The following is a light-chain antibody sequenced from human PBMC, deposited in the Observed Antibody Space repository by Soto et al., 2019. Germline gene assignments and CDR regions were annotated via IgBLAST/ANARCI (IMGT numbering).Light chain of an antibody. J-gene: IGLJ7*01. V-gene: IGLV2-23*02. CDR1: RSDIGSYNS. Sequence: QSALTQPASLSGSPGQSITISCTGTRSDIGSYNSIAWYQQHPGKAPRVVIFGVTKRPSGISDRFSGSKSGYTASLTISGLQAEDEADYFCCSNAGCSTGVFGGGTQLTVL. CDR3: CSNAGCSTGV. CDR2: GVT.